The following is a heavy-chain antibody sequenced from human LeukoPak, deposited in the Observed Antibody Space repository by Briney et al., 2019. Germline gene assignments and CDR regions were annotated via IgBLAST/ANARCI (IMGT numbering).Heavy chain of an antibody. J-gene: IGHJ4*02. CDR3: ARDQLGLYDYVWGSYRYILGFDY. CDR1: GFTFSSYA. Sequence: GGSLRLSCAASGFTFSSYAMSWVRQAPGKGLEWVSAISGSGGSTYYADSVKGRFTISRDNSKNTLYLQMNSLRAEDTAVYYCARDQLGLYDYVWGSYRYILGFDYWGQGTLVTVSS. D-gene: IGHD3-16*02. V-gene: IGHV3-23*01. CDR2: ISGSGGST.